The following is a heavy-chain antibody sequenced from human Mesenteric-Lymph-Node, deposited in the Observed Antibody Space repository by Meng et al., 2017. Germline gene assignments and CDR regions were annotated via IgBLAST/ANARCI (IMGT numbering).Heavy chain of an antibody. V-gene: IGHV1-18*01. D-gene: IGHD3-22*01. CDR2: ISAYNGNT. J-gene: IGHJ4*02. Sequence: ASVKVSCKASGYTFTSYGISWVRQAPGQGLEWMGWISAYNGNTNYAQKLQGRVTMTTDTSATTAYMELSSLRSEDTAVYYCASGYDSSGYGPFDHWGQGTLVTVSS. CDR1: GYTFTSYG. CDR3: ASGYDSSGYGPFDH.